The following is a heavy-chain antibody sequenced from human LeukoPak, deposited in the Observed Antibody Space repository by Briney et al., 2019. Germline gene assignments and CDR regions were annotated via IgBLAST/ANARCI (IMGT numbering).Heavy chain of an antibody. CDR3: AKVLNYDSSGYDFDY. CDR2: IKQDGSEK. Sequence: PGGSLRLSCAASGFPFSAYEMNWVRQAPGKGLEWVANIKQDGSEKYYVDSVKGRFTISRDNAKNSLSLQMNSLRAEDTAVYYCAKVLNYDSSGYDFDYWGQGTLVTVSS. D-gene: IGHD3-22*01. J-gene: IGHJ4*02. V-gene: IGHV3-7*01. CDR1: GFPFSAYE.